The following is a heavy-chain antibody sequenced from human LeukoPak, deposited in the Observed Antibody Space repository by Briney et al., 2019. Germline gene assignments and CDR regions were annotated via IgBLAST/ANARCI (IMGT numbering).Heavy chain of an antibody. V-gene: IGHV4-34*01. D-gene: IGHD6-6*01. CDR3: ARWSSSGTFDY. CDR1: GGSFSGYY. CDR2: INHSGST. Sequence: SETLSLTCAVYGGSFSGYYWSWIRQPPGKGLEWIGEINHSGSTNYNPSLKSRVTISVDTSKNQFSLKLSSVTAADTAVYYCARWSSSGTFDYWGQGTLVTVSS. J-gene: IGHJ4*02.